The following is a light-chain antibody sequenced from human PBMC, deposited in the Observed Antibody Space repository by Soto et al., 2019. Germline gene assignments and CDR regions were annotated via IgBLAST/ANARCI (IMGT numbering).Light chain of an antibody. CDR3: QQRSNWPPIT. CDR1: QSVSSY. Sequence: EIVLTQSPGTLSLSPGERATLSCRASQSVSSYLAWYHQQPGQPPRLLIYDASNRATGITARFSGSGSGTAFTLTISSLEPEDFAVYYCQQRSNWPPITFGEGTRLEIK. V-gene: IGKV3-11*01. J-gene: IGKJ5*01. CDR2: DAS.